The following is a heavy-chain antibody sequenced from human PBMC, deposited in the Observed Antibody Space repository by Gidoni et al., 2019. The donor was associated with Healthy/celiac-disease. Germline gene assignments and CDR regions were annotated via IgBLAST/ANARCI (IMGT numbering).Heavy chain of an antibody. CDR2: ISYDGSNK. V-gene: IGHV3-30*01. CDR1: GFPFSSSA. Sequence: QVQLVESGGGVVQPGRSLSLSCAASGFPFSSSAMHWVRQAPGKGLEWGAVISYDGSNKYYADSVKGRFTISRDNSKNTLYLQMNSLRAEDTAVYYCARGRRLPSIAAAYGMDVWGQGTTVTVSS. CDR3: ARGRRLPSIAAAYGMDV. J-gene: IGHJ6*02. D-gene: IGHD6-13*01.